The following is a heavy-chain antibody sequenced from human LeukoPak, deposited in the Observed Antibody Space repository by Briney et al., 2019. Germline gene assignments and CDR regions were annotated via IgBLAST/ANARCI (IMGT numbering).Heavy chain of an antibody. CDR3: ARDTFGYDSSGYYA. V-gene: IGHV4-34*01. D-gene: IGHD3-22*01. Sequence: PSETLSLTCAVYGGSFSGYYWSWIRQPPGKGLEWIGEINHSGSTNYNPSLKSRVTISVDTSRNQFSLKLSSVTAADTAVYYCARDTFGYDSSGYYAWGQGTLVTVSS. CDR1: GGSFSGYY. CDR2: INHSGST. J-gene: IGHJ4*02.